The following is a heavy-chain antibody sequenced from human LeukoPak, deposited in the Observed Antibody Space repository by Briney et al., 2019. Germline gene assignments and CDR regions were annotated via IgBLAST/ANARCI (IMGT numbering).Heavy chain of an antibody. CDR3: ARVTAGYYDSSGYYYVRSYWFDP. Sequence: SETPSLTCAVYGGSFSGYYWSWIRQPPGKGLEWIGEINHSGSTNYNPSLKSRVTISVDTSKNQFSLKLSSVTAADTAVYYCARVTAGYYDSSGYYYVRSYWFDPWGQGTLVTVSS. CDR2: INHSGST. D-gene: IGHD3-22*01. CDR1: GGSFSGYY. V-gene: IGHV4-34*01. J-gene: IGHJ5*02.